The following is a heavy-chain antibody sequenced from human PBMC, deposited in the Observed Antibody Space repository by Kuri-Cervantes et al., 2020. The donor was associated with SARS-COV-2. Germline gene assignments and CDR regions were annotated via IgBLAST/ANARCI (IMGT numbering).Heavy chain of an antibody. D-gene: IGHD1-1*01. CDR2: FDPDDAET. J-gene: IGHJ4*02. CDR3: ARGRFNWNDGSYYFDY. CDR1: GYFLAESS. Sequence: ASVKVSCKVSGYFLAESSIHWVRQAPGKGLEWMGRFDPDDAETNYAQDFRGRVTMTEDTSTDTAYMEPRSLRSDDTAVYYCARGRFNWNDGSYYFDYWGQGTLVTVSS. V-gene: IGHV1-24*01.